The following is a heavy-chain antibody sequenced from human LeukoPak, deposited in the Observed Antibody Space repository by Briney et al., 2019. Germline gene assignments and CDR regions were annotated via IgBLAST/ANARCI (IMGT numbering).Heavy chain of an antibody. D-gene: IGHD3-10*01. CDR2: IYYSGST. CDR3: ARGYPPYYYGSGHTKGWFDP. CDR1: GGSISSGDYY. V-gene: IGHV4-30-4*01. J-gene: IGHJ5*02. Sequence: SETLSLTCTVSGGSISSGDYYWSWIRQPPGKGLEWIGYIYYSGSTYYNPSLKSRVTISVDTSKNQFSLKLSSVTAADTAVYYCARGYPPYYYGSGHTKGWFDPWGQGTLVTVSS.